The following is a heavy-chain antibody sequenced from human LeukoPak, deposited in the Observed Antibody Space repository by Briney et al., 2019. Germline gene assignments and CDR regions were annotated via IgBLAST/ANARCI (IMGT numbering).Heavy chain of an antibody. D-gene: IGHD6-13*01. CDR1: GGSFSGYY. CDR3: ARGRVSSSSWQSVYYYYLYMDV. Sequence: SETLSLTCAVYGGSFSGYYWSWIRQPPGKGLEWIGEINHSGSTNYNPSLKSRVTISVDTSKNQFSLKLSSVTAADTAVYFCARGRVSSSSWQSVYYYYLYMDVWGKGSTVTVSS. CDR2: INHSGST. V-gene: IGHV4-34*01. J-gene: IGHJ6*03.